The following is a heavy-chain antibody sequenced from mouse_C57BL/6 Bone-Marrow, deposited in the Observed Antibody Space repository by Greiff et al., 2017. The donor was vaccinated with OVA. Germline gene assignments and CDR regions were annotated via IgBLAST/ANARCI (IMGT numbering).Heavy chain of an antibody. J-gene: IGHJ2*01. Sequence: EVQLQQSGPGLVKPSQSLSLTCSVTGYSITSGYYWNWIRQFPGNKLEWMGYISYDGSNNYNPSLKNRISITRDTSKNQFFLKLNSVTTEDTATYYCASELGRGDLNYWGQGTTLTVSS. D-gene: IGHD4-1*01. CDR3: ASELGRGDLNY. CDR1: GYSITSGYY. V-gene: IGHV3-6*01. CDR2: ISYDGSN.